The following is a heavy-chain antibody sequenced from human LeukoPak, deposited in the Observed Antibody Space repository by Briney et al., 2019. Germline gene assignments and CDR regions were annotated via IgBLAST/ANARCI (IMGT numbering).Heavy chain of an antibody. Sequence: GGSLRLSCAASGLTFDDYGMSWVRQAPGKGLEWVSGINWNGGSTGYADSVKGRFTISRGNAKNSLYLQMISLRAEDTALYYCARAPYYYDSSGYSPSDYWGQGTLVAVSS. D-gene: IGHD3-22*01. CDR1: GLTFDDYG. J-gene: IGHJ4*02. CDR2: INWNGGST. V-gene: IGHV3-20*04. CDR3: ARAPYYYDSSGYSPSDY.